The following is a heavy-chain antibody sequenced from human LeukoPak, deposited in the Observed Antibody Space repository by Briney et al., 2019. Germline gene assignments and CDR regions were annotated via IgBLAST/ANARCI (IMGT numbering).Heavy chain of an antibody. V-gene: IGHV4-31*03. J-gene: IGHJ4*02. CDR3: AAGGDTAKGGKY. CDR1: GASISGTDYY. D-gene: IGHD5-18*01. Sequence: SETLSLTCTVSGASISGTDYYWTWTRHHPGEGLEWLGFIHFRGTIYYNPSLRSRLIISADTAKNQMSLKLSSMTAADTAVYYCAAGGDTAKGGKYWGQGTQVTVSS. CDR2: IHFRGTI.